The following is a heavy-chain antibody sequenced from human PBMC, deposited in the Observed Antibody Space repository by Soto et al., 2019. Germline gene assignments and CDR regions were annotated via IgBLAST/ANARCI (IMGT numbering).Heavy chain of an antibody. CDR2: GLRPDYT. J-gene: IGHJ4*01. Sequence: SETLSLTCTVSGGSINDYYWSWTRQPPGKGLEWIAYGLRPDYTGYNPSLRNRVTISSDTSKNQFSLRLISVTAADTAVYYCVAGPDRAKSAYWGQGTLVTVSA. V-gene: IGHV4-59*01. CDR3: VAGPDRAKSAY. CDR1: GGSINDYY.